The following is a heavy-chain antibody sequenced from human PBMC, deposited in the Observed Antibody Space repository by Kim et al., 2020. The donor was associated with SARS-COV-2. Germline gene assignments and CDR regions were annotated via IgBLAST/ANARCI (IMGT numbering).Heavy chain of an antibody. Sequence: NGNTKYHPSLKSRVTLSLDKSKNQFSLNQTSVTAADTAVYYCARRSGTYIPWGQGTLVTVSS. D-gene: IGHD3-10*01. CDR3: ARRSGTYIP. V-gene: IGHV4-4*02. J-gene: IGHJ5*02. CDR2: NGNT.